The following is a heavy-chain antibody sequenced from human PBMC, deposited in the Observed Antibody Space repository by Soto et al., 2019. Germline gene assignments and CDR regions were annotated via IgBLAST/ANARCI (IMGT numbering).Heavy chain of an antibody. CDR3: ARDPPANGMDV. Sequence: PSETLSLTCTVSGGSISSGDYYWSWIRQPPGKGLEWIGYIYYSGSTYYNPSLKSRVTISVDTSKNQFSLKLSSVTAADTAVYYCARDPPANGMDVWGQGTTVTVSS. CDR1: GGSISSGDYY. J-gene: IGHJ6*02. CDR2: IYYSGST. V-gene: IGHV4-30-4*01.